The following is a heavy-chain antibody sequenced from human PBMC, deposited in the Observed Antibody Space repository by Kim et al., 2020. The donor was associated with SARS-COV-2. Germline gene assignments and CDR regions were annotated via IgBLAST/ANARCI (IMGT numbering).Heavy chain of an antibody. J-gene: IGHJ3*02. V-gene: IGHV4-59*01. Sequence: SRVTISVDTSKNQFSLKLSSVTAADTAVYYCARDGDYDILTGYYGPFDIWGQGTMVTVSS. D-gene: IGHD3-9*01. CDR3: ARDGDYDILTGYYGPFDI.